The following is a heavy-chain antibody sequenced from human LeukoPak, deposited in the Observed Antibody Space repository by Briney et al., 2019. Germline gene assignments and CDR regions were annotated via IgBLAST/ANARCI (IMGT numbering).Heavy chain of an antibody. CDR1: GYTLTELS. J-gene: IGHJ4*02. D-gene: IGHD3-10*01. CDR3: ARVGSGYYGSGSYCHY. V-gene: IGHV1-24*01. CDR2: FDPEDGET. Sequence: ASVKVSCKVSGYTLTELSMHWVRQAPGKGLEWMGGFDPEDGETIYAQKFQGRVTMTEDTSTDTAYMELSSLRSEDTAVYYCARVGSGYYGSGSYCHYWGQGTLVTVSS.